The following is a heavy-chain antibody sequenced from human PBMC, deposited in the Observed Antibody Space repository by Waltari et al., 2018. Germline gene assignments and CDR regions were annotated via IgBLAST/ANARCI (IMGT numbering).Heavy chain of an antibody. CDR1: GFTFSSYE. CDR2: ISSSGSTI. CDR3: VRLTGKGENWFDP. J-gene: IGHJ5*02. V-gene: IGHV3-48*03. D-gene: IGHD3-16*01. Sequence: EVQLVESGGGLVQPGGSLRLSCAASGFTFSSYEMNWVRQAPGKGLEWVSYISSSGSTIYYADSVKGRFTISRDNAKNSLYLQMNSLRAEDTAVYYCVRLTGKGENWFDPWGQGTLVTVSS.